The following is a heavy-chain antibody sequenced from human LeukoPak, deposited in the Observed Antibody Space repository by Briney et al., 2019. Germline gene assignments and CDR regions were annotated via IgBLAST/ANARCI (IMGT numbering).Heavy chain of an antibody. Sequence: ASVKVSCKASGYTFTSYYMHWVRQAPGQGLEWMGIINPSGGSTSYAQKFQGRVTMTRDTSTSTVYMELSSLRSEDTAVYCCALESLENAFDIWGQGTMVTVSS. CDR3: ALESLENAFDI. CDR1: GYTFTSYY. D-gene: IGHD3-3*01. CDR2: INPSGGST. V-gene: IGHV1-46*01. J-gene: IGHJ3*02.